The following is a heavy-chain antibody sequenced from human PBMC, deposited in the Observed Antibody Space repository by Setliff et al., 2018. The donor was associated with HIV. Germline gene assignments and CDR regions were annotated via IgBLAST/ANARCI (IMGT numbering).Heavy chain of an antibody. CDR3: ARDTRWGDWYFDL. D-gene: IGHD7-27*01. J-gene: IGHJ2*01. V-gene: IGHV1-3*01. CDR2: ISAGNGNT. Sequence: SVKVSCKASGFTFPSYSIHWVRQAPGQSLEWMGWISAGNGNTKYSQNFQGRVTITRDTSATTAYMELSSLRSEDTAVYYCARDTRWGDWYFDLWGRGTLVTVSS. CDR1: GFTFPSYS.